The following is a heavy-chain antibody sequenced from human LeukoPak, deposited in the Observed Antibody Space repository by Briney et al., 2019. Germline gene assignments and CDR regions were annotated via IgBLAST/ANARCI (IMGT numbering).Heavy chain of an antibody. CDR1: GFTFSDYY. Sequence: GESLRLSCAASGFTFSDYYMSWIRQAPGKGLEWVSYISSSGSTIYYADSVKGRFTISRDNAKNSLYLQMNSLRAEDTAVYYCARAAYYYDSSGYRPWGQGTLVTVSS. J-gene: IGHJ5*02. CDR3: ARAAYYYDSSGYRP. V-gene: IGHV3-11*01. D-gene: IGHD3-22*01. CDR2: ISSSGSTI.